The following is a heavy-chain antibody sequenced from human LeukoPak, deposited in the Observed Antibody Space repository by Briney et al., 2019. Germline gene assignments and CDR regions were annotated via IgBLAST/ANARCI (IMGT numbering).Heavy chain of an antibody. J-gene: IGHJ4*02. D-gene: IGHD4/OR15-4a*01. CDR2: IKRKDGGEAT. CDR1: GFTFSNAW. Sequence: GGTLRLSCEASGFTFSNAWMNWVCQAPGKGLEWVGRIKRKDGGEATDYASPVKGRFNISRDDSKKTRNQEMNMLKAEERDVYYFTTAGANPPPQLLDYWGQGTLVTVSS. CDR3: TTAGANPPPQLLDY. V-gene: IGHV3-15*07.